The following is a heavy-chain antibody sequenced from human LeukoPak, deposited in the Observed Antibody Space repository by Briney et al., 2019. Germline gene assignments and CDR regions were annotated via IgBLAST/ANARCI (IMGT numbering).Heavy chain of an antibody. V-gene: IGHV4-31*03. Sequence: SETLSLTRTVSGGSISSGGYYWSWIRQHPGKGLEWIGYIYYRGSTYYNPSLKSRVTIAVDTSKNQFSLKLSSVTAADTAVYYCARGSFDYFDYWGQGTLVTVSS. J-gene: IGHJ4*02. CDR1: GGSISSGGYY. CDR3: ARGSFDYFDY. CDR2: IYYRGST.